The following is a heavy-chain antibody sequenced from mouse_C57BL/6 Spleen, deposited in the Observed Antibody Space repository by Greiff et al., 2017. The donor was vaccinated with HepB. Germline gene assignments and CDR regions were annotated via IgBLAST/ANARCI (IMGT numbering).Heavy chain of an antibody. Sequence: VQRVESGAELVKPGASVKISCKASGYAFSSYWMNWVKQRPGKGLEWIGQIYPGDGDTNYNGKFKGKATLTADKSSSTAYMQFSSLTSEDSAVYFCARWDPYAMDYWGQGTSVTVSS. V-gene: IGHV1-80*01. J-gene: IGHJ4*01. CDR2: IYPGDGDT. CDR1: GYAFSSYW. D-gene: IGHD4-1*01. CDR3: ARWDPYAMDY.